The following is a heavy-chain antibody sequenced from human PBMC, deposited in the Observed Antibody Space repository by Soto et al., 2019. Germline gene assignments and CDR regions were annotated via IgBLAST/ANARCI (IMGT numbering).Heavy chain of an antibody. CDR1: GFTVSSNF. CDR2: IYSGGTT. J-gene: IGHJ4*02. D-gene: IGHD6-19*01. CDR3: ARGAGYSSGWYDY. Sequence: EVQLVESGGALVQPGGSLRLSCAASGFTVSSNFMSWVRQAPGKGLEWVSVIYSGGTTYYADSVKGRFTISRHNSKNTLYLQMNILSPEDTAVYYCARGAGYSSGWYDYWGQGTLVTFSS. V-gene: IGHV3-53*04.